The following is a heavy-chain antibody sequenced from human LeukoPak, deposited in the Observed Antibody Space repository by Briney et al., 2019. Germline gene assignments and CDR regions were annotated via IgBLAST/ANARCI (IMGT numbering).Heavy chain of an antibody. CDR1: GFTFNDYT. CDR2: ISCDGGIT. V-gene: IGHV3-43*01. D-gene: IGHD3-10*01. CDR3: ARSGVLNYGSGTN. Sequence: GGSLRLSCAASGFTFNDYTMHWVRQAPGKGLEWVSLISCDGGITYYADSVKGPFTISRDNSKNSLYLQMNSLRAEDTAVYYCARSGVLNYGSGTNWGQGTLVTVSS. J-gene: IGHJ4*02.